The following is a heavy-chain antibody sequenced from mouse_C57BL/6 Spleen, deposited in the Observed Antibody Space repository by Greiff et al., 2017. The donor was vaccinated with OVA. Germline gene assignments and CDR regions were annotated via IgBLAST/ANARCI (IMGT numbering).Heavy chain of an antibody. J-gene: IGHJ4*01. CDR2: IDPEDGET. Sequence: EVKLMESGAELVKPGASVKLSCTASGFNIKDYYMHWVKQRTEQGLEWIGRIDPEDGETKYAPKFQGKATITADTSSNTAYLQLSSLTSEDTAVYYCARGSSGVYYAMDYWGQGTSVTVSS. D-gene: IGHD3-2*02. CDR3: ARGSSGVYYAMDY. CDR1: GFNIKDYY. V-gene: IGHV14-2*01.